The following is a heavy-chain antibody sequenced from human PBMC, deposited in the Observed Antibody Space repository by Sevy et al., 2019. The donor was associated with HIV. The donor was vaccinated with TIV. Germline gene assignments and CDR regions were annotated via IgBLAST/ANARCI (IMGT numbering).Heavy chain of an antibody. V-gene: IGHV3-21*01. CDR1: VFTFSSYS. CDR3: ARAPDYGGNLDY. Sequence: GGSLRLSCAASVFTFSSYSMNWVRQAPGKGLEWVSSISSSSSYIYYADSVKGRFTISRDNAKNSLYLQMNSLRAEDTAVYYCARAPDYGGNLDYWGQGTLVTVSS. D-gene: IGHD4-17*01. J-gene: IGHJ4*02. CDR2: ISSSSSYI.